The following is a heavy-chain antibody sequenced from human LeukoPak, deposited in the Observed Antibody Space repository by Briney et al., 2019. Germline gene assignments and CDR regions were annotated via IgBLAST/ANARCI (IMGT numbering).Heavy chain of an antibody. V-gene: IGHV4-59*01. Sequence: SETLSLTCTVSGGSISSYYWSWIRKPPGKGLEWIGYIYYSGSTNYNPSLKSRVTISVDTSKNQFSLKLSSVTAADTAVYYCARKYSSGWYWFDPWGQGTQVTVSS. CDR3: ARKYSSGWYWFDP. CDR1: GGSISSYY. D-gene: IGHD6-19*01. CDR2: IYYSGST. J-gene: IGHJ5*02.